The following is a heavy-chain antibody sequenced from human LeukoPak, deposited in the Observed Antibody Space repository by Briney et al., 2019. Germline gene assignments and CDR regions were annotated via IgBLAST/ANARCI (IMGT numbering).Heavy chain of an antibody. CDR1: GGSISSYY. J-gene: IGHJ5*02. CDR3: ARGPPPNHRRGYSYGPKPTWFDP. Sequence: SETLSLTCTVSGGSISSYYWSWIRQPPGKGLEWIGYIYYSGSTNYNPSLKSRVTISVDTSKNQFSLKLSSVTAADTAVYYCARGPPPNHRRGYSYGPKPTWFDPWGRGTLVTVSS. CDR2: IYYSGST. D-gene: IGHD5-18*01. V-gene: IGHV4-59*01.